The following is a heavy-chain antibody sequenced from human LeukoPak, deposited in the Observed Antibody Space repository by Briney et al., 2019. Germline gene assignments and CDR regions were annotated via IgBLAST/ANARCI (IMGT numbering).Heavy chain of an antibody. Sequence: GASVKVSCKASGYTFTGYYIHWVRQAPGQGLEWMGWITPHNGGTNYAQKFQGGVTMTRDTSTSTAYMELSRLRSDDTAVYYCARTKNLYPGWFDPWGQGTLVTVSS. CDR1: GYTFTGYY. D-gene: IGHD1-14*01. V-gene: IGHV1-2*02. CDR3: ARTKNLYPGWFDP. CDR2: ITPHNGGT. J-gene: IGHJ5*02.